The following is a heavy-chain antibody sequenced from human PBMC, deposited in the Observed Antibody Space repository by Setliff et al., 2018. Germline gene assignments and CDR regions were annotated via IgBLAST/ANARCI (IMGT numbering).Heavy chain of an antibody. J-gene: IGHJ3*02. CDR2: IIPIFGTT. V-gene: IGHV1-69*05. CDR3: ARDRRTYSGSFYQSDAFNI. Sequence: ASVKVSCKASGGTFSNYDISWVRQAPGQGLEWMGGIIPIFGTTNYAQRFQGRVTITTDESTSTIYMELSSLRSDDTAVYYCARDRRTYSGSFYQSDAFNIWGQGTMVTVSS. CDR1: GGTFSNYD. D-gene: IGHD1-26*01.